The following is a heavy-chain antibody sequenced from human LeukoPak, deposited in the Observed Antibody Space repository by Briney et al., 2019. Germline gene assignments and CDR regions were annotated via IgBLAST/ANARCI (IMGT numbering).Heavy chain of an antibody. D-gene: IGHD3-9*01. Sequence: PSQTLSLTCNVSDDSISSGDYYWSWIRQPPGKGPEWIGYIYYNGITYYNPSLKSRVALSVDQPKKQSSLKLSSVTAADTAVYYCAGAVTGYYLSHYYFPYWGRGTLVTVSS. CDR1: DDSISSGDYY. V-gene: IGHV4-30-4*01. CDR2: IYYNGIT. CDR3: AGAVTGYYLSHYYFPY. J-gene: IGHJ4*02.